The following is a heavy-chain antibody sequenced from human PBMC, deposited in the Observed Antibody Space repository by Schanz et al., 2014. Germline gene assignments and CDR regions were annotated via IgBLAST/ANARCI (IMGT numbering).Heavy chain of an antibody. CDR2: ISXTSTYL. J-gene: IGHJ4*02. D-gene: IGHD2-2*01. Sequence: EVQLXXXGXXLVQPGGSLRXSCAASXFTFSSXAMSWVRXXXXKGLEWVSSISXTSTYLYXXDSVKGRXTISRDNAKNSLYLQMTGLRAEDTXVYYCAAHETLSTTACXXSWGQGTLXXVSS. V-gene: IGHV3-21*04. CDR1: XFTFSSXA. CDR3: AAHETLSTTACXXS.